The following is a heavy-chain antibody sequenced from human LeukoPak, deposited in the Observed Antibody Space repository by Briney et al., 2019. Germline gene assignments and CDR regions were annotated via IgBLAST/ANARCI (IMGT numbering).Heavy chain of an antibody. CDR2: ISYDGSNK. J-gene: IGHJ4*02. CDR3: ARDLTGIPTYYFEY. Sequence: GGSQRLSCAASGFTFSNYAMHWVRQAPGKGLEWLAVISYDGSNKYYADSVKGRFTISRDNSKNTLYLQMNSLRAEDTAVYFCARDLTGIPTYYFEYWGQGTLVTVSS. CDR1: GFTFSNYA. D-gene: IGHD1-14*01. V-gene: IGHV3-30-3*01.